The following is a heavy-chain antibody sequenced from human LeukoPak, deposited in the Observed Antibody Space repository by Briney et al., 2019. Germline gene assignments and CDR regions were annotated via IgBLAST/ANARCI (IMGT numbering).Heavy chain of an antibody. D-gene: IGHD3-10*01. J-gene: IGHJ5*02. Sequence: GGSLRLSCAPSEFSFSNNGMHWFRQPPGKRLEWLAVIWDDGNNKRYANSVNGRFTISRDNSENTLYLQMNGLTAEDTAMYYCARDSYQDYYGRFDPWGQGTLVIVSS. CDR2: IWDDGNNK. CDR1: EFSFSNNG. V-gene: IGHV3-33*01. CDR3: ARDSYQDYYGRFDP.